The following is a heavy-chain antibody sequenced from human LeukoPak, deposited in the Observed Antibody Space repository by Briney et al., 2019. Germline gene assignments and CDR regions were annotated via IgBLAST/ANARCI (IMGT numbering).Heavy chain of an antibody. J-gene: IGHJ5*02. CDR2: IYYTGST. Sequence: SETLSLTCSVSGGSISSSTYYWGWIRQPPGKGLEWIGSIYYTGSTYYNSSLKSRITISVDTPKNQFSLRLTSVTAADTAVYYCARQGIRLGELSLANPWGQGTLVTVSS. CDR3: ARQGIRLGELSLANP. V-gene: IGHV4-39*01. D-gene: IGHD3-16*02. CDR1: GGSISSSTYY.